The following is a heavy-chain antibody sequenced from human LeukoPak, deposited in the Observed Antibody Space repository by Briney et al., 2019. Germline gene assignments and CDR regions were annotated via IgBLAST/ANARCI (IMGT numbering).Heavy chain of an antibody. CDR3: ARGAYFGPYYDILTGFRRSIWGFDP. J-gene: IGHJ5*02. CDR2: MNPNSGNT. Sequence: WASVKVSCKASGYTFTSYDINWVRQATGQGLEWMGWMNPNSGNTGYAQKFQGRVTITRNTSISTAYMELSSLRSEDTAVYYCARGAYFGPYYDILTGFRRSIWGFDPWGQGTLVTVSS. D-gene: IGHD3-9*01. V-gene: IGHV1-8*03. CDR1: GYTFTSYD.